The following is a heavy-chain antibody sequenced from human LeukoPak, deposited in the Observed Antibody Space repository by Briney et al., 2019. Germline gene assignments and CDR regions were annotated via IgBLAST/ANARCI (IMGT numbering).Heavy chain of an antibody. D-gene: IGHD6-13*01. CDR1: GGTFSSYA. V-gene: IGHV1-69*05. CDR2: IIPIFGTA. J-gene: IGHJ4*02. CDR3: ARDRIAAAGFDY. Sequence: SVKVSCKASGGTFSSYAISWVRQAPGQGLEWMGRIIPIFGTANYAQKFQGRVTITTDESTSTAYMELSSLRSEDTAVYYCARDRIAAAGFDYWGQGTLVTVSS.